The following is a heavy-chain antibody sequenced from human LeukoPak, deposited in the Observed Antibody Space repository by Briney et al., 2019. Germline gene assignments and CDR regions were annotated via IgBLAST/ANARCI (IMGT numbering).Heavy chain of an antibody. D-gene: IGHD3-3*01. Sequence: PGGSLRLSCAASGFNFRSYAMSWVRQAPGKGLEWVSAISGSGGSTYYADSVKGRFTISRDNSKNTLYLQMNSLRAEDTAVYYCAKDETPNTGVVIISYFDYWGQGTLVTVSS. J-gene: IGHJ4*02. V-gene: IGHV3-23*01. CDR3: AKDETPNTGVVIISYFDY. CDR2: ISGSGGST. CDR1: GFNFRSYA.